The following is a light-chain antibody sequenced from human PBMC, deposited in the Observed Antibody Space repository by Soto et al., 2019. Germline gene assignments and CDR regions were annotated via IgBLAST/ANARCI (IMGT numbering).Light chain of an antibody. J-gene: IGLJ2*01. V-gene: IGLV2-8*01. CDR1: SSDVGGYNS. Sequence: QSALTQPPSASGSSGQSVTISCTGTSSDVGGYNSVSWYQQHPDKAPKVIIYEVSKRPSGVPDRFSGSKSGNTASLTVSGLQPEDEADYYCSSYANSKNLLFGGWTKLTVL. CDR3: SSYANSKNLL. CDR2: EVS.